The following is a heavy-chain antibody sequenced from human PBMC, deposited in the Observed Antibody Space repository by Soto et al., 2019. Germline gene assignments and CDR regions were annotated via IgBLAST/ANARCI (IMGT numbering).Heavy chain of an antibody. Sequence: QVQLVQSGAEVKKPGASVKASCKASGYTFTSYAMHWVRQAPGQRLEWMGWINAGNGNTKYSQKFQGRVTITRDTSASTAYMELSSLRSEDTAVYYCARGTADSSSWYYFDYWGQGTLVTVSS. V-gene: IGHV1-3*01. D-gene: IGHD6-13*01. J-gene: IGHJ4*02. CDR1: GYTFTSYA. CDR3: ARGTADSSSWYYFDY. CDR2: INAGNGNT.